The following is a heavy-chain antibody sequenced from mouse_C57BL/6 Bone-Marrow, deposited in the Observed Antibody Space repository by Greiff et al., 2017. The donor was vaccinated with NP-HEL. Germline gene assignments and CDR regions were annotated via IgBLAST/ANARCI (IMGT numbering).Heavy chain of an antibody. CDR1: GFTFSSYA. CDR2: ISDGGSYT. V-gene: IGHV5-4*01. J-gene: IGHJ4*01. Sequence: EVQLVESGGGLVKPGGSLKLSCAASGFTFSSYAMSWVRQTPEKRLEWVATISDGGSYTYYPDNVKGRFTISRDNAKNNLYLQMSHLKSEDTAMYYCARERDYYYAMDYWGQGTSVTVSS. D-gene: IGHD3-3*01. CDR3: ARERDYYYAMDY.